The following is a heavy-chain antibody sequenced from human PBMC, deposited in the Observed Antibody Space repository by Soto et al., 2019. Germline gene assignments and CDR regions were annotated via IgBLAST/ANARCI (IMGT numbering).Heavy chain of an antibody. V-gene: IGHV5-51*01. CDR3: ARREDYYGSGSYYDY. CDR2: IYPGDSDT. Sequence: GESLRISCKGSGYSFTSYWIGWVRQMPGKGLEWMGIIYPGDSDTRYSPSFQGQVTISADKSISTAYLQWSSLKASDTAMYYCARREDYYGSGSYYDYWGQGTLVTVSS. J-gene: IGHJ4*02. CDR1: GYSFTSYW. D-gene: IGHD3-10*01.